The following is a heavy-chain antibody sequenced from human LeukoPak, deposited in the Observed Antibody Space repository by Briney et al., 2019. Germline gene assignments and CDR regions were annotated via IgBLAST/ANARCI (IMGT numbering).Heavy chain of an antibody. Sequence: ASVKVSCKVSGYTLTELSMHWVRQAPGKGLEWMGWINLNTGGTNYAQKFDGRFSMTRDTTINTAFMELSGLRFDDTAVYYCGSVRGILSYFDLWGRGTLVTVSS. D-gene: IGHD3-16*01. CDR1: GYTLTELS. CDR3: GSVRGILSYFDL. CDR2: INLNTGGT. J-gene: IGHJ2*01. V-gene: IGHV1-2*02.